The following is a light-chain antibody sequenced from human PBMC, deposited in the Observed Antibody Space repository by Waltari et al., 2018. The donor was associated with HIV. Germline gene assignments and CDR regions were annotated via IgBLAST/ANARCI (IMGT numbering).Light chain of an antibody. Sequence: QSVLPQPPSVSAAPGQKVTISCSGSSSNIGNNYVSWYQQLPGTAPKLLIYDNNKRPSGIPDRFSGSKSGTSATLGITGLQTGGEADYYCGTWDSSLSAGVFGGGTKLTVL. CDR1: SSNIGNNY. CDR3: GTWDSSLSAGV. J-gene: IGLJ3*02. V-gene: IGLV1-51*01. CDR2: DNN.